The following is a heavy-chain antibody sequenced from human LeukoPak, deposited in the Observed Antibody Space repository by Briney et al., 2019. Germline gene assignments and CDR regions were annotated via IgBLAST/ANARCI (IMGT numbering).Heavy chain of an antibody. D-gene: IGHD3-10*01. CDR3: ARVGDFGSGSYQYAMDV. Sequence: SETLSLTCTASGGSISDYYRIWIRQPAGKGLEWIARFYSSGYTNSYPSLKSRVTMSVDTSKNQFSLKLSSVTAADTALYYCARVGDFGSGSYQYAMDVWGQGTTVTVSS. CDR1: GGSISDYY. CDR2: FYSSGYT. V-gene: IGHV4-4*07. J-gene: IGHJ6*02.